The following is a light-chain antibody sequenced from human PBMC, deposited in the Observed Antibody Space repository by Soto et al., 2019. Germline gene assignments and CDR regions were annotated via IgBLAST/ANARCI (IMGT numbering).Light chain of an antibody. J-gene: IGKJ1*01. V-gene: IGKV3-20*01. CDR2: GAT. CDR3: QQYGSSPVT. CDR1: HSVSSN. Sequence: EIVMTQSPATLSVSPGERATLSCRACHSVSSNLAWYQQKPGQAPRLLIYGATSRATGVPDRFSGSGSGTDFTLTISRLQPEDFAVYYCQQYGSSPVTFGQGTKVDIK.